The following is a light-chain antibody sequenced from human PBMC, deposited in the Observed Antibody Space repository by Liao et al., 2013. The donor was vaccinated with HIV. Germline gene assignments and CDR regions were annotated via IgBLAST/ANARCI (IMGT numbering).Light chain of an antibody. J-gene: IGLJ3*02. V-gene: IGLV3-1*01. CDR1: RLGDKY. Sequence: YELTQPPSVSVSPGQTASITCSGNRLGDKYASWYQQRPGQSPVLVIYQDTRRPSGIPERFSGSNSGNTATLTISGTQPMDEADYYCQAWDSSTVVFGGGTTLTVL. CDR3: QAWDSSTVV. CDR2: QDT.